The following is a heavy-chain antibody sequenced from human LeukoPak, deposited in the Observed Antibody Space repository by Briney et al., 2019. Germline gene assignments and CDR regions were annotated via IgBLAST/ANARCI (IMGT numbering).Heavy chain of an antibody. CDR3: ARWFGEFSDYFDY. CDR2: ISSSGSTI. CDR1: GFTFSSYS. J-gene: IGHJ4*02. D-gene: IGHD3-10*01. V-gene: IGHV3-48*04. Sequence: GSLRLSCAASGFTFSSYSMNWVRQAPGKGLEWVSYISSSGSTIYYADSVKGRFTISRDNAKNSLYLQMNSLRAEDTAVYYCARWFGEFSDYFDYWGQGTLVTVSS.